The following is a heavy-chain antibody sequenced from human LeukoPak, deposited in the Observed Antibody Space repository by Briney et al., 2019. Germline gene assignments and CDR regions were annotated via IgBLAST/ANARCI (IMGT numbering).Heavy chain of an antibody. V-gene: IGHV4-59*01. D-gene: IGHD5-12*01. CDR2: IYYSGST. CDR3: ARGYSGYDPPYYFYYYYMDV. Sequence: WETLSLTCTVSGGSISSYYWSWIRQPPGKGLEWIGYIYYSGSTNYNPSLKSRVTISVDTSKNQFSLKLSSVTAADTAVYYCARGYSGYDPPYYFYYYYMDVWGKGTTVTISS. J-gene: IGHJ6*03. CDR1: GGSISSYY.